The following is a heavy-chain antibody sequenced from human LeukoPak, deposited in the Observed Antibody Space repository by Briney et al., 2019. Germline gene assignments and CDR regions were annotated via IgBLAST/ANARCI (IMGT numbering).Heavy chain of an antibody. CDR3: ARAGSSSGPYYFDY. V-gene: IGHV3-21*01. J-gene: IGHJ4*02. CDR2: ISSSSSYI. D-gene: IGHD6-19*01. CDR1: GFTFSSYS. Sequence: GGSLRLSCAASGFTFSSYSMNWVRQAPGKGLEWVSSISSSSSYIYYADSVKGRFTISRDNAKNSLYLQMNSLRAEDTAVYYCARAGSSSGPYYFDYWGQGALVTVSS.